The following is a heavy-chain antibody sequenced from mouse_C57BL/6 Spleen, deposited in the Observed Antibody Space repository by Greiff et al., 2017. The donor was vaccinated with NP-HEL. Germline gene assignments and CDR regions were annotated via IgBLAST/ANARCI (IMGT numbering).Heavy chain of an antibody. D-gene: IGHD1-1*01. J-gene: IGHJ2*01. V-gene: IGHV1-15*01. Sequence: QVQLQQSGAELVRPGASVTLSCKASGYTFTDYEMHWVKQTPVHGLEWIGAIDPETGGTAYNQKFKGKAILTADKSSSTAYMELRSLTSEDSAVYYCTRGWITTVVGGDYWGQGTTLTVSS. CDR2: IDPETGGT. CDR3: TRGWITTVVGGDY. CDR1: GYTFTDYE.